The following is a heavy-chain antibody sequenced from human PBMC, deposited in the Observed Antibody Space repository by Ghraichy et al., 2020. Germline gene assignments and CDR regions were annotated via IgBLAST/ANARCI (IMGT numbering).Heavy chain of an antibody. J-gene: IGHJ6*02. CDR1: GYTFTGYY. CDR2: INPNSGGT. CDR3: AREYSSSTSFYYGMDV. Sequence: ASVKVSCKASGYTFTGYYMHWVRQAPGQGLEWMGWINPNSGGTNYAQKFQGRVTMTRDTSISTAYMELSRLRSDDTAVYYCAREYSSSTSFYYGMDVWGQGTTVTVSS. D-gene: IGHD6-6*01. V-gene: IGHV1-2*02.